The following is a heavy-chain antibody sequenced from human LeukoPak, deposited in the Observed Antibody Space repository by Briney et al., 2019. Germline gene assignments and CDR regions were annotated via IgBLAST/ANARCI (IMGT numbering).Heavy chain of an antibody. V-gene: IGHV3-23*01. J-gene: IGHJ4*02. Sequence: PGGSLRLSCAASGFTFRSYAMSWVRQAPGKGLEWVSAISGSGGSTYYADSVKGRFTISRDNSKNTLYLQMNSLRAEDTAVYYCANLDIVVVPAAIGLDYWGQGTLVTVSS. CDR2: ISGSGGST. D-gene: IGHD2-2*02. CDR1: GFTFRSYA. CDR3: ANLDIVVVPAAIGLDY.